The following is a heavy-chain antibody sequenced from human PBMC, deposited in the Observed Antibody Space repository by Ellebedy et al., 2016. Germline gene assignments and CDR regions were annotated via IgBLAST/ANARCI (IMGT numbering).Heavy chain of an antibody. CDR2: IWYDGSNQ. Sequence: GGSLRLSCAASGFTFSNYGMHWVRQAPGKGLEWVAVIWYDGSNQYYGDSVKGRFTISRDNSKNTVYLQMNSLRDEDTAVYFCASLGRYRFSDGSGRRGWDHYYMDVWGKGTTVTVSS. V-gene: IGHV3-33*01. D-gene: IGHD3-10*01. J-gene: IGHJ6*03. CDR3: ASLGRYRFSDGSGRRGWDHYYMDV. CDR1: GFTFSNYG.